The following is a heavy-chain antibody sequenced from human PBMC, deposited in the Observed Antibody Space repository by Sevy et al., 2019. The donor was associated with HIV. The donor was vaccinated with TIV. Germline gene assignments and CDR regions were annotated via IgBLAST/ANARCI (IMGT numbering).Heavy chain of an antibody. D-gene: IGHD6-13*01. Sequence: SETLCLTCTVSGGSISSSSYYWGWIRQPPGKGLEWIGSIYYSGSTYYNPSLKSRITISVDTSKNQFSLKLSSVTAADTAVYYCARLNRGSSWNGSGFDYWGQGTLVTVSS. CDR1: GGSISSSSYY. V-gene: IGHV4-39*01. J-gene: IGHJ4*02. CDR3: ARLNRGSSWNGSGFDY. CDR2: IYYSGST.